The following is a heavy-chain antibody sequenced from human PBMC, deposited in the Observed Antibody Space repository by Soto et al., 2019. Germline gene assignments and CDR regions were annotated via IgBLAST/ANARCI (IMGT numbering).Heavy chain of an antibody. J-gene: IGHJ1*01. Sequence: PGGSLRLSCAASGFTFSSYSMSWVRQAPGKGLEWVSAISGSGGASYYADSVKGRFTISRDNSKNTMYLQMNSLRAEDTAVYYCANAYCSSTSCSAEYFQHWGQGTLVTVSS. CDR3: ANAYCSSTSCSAEYFQH. CDR2: ISGSGGAS. CDR1: GFTFSSYS. D-gene: IGHD2-2*01. V-gene: IGHV3-23*01.